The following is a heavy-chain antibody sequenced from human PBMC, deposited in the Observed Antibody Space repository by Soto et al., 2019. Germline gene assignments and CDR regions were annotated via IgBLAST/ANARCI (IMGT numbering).Heavy chain of an antibody. CDR3: AKDNTQSSGIGFKNGAFDI. CDR1: GFTFSNYG. Sequence: VQLVESGGGVVQPGRSLRLSCAASGFTFSNYGMHWVRQAPGKGLEWVALIWFDGSNKYYGDFVEGRFTISRDNSKSTLDLQMNNLRAEDKALYFWAKDNTQSSGIGFKNGAFDIWGQGKMVTVSS. D-gene: IGHD3-10*01. J-gene: IGHJ3*02. CDR2: IWFDGSNK. V-gene: IGHV3-33*06.